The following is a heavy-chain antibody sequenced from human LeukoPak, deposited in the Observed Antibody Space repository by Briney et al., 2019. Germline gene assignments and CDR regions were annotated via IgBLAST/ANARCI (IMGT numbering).Heavy chain of an antibody. CDR2: IKQDGSEK. J-gene: IGHJ3*01. V-gene: IGHV3-7*01. CDR1: GFTFSSYA. Sequence: TGGSLRLSCAASGFTFSSYAMSWVRQAPGKGLEWVANIKQDGSEKYYVDSVKGRFTISRDNAKNSLYLQMNSLRAEDTAVYYCARHDFWSGKHWGQGTMVTVSS. D-gene: IGHD3-3*01. CDR3: ARHDFWSGKH.